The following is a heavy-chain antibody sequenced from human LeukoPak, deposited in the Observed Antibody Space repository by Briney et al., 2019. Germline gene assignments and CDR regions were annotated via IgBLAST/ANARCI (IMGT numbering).Heavy chain of an antibody. D-gene: IGHD6-19*01. J-gene: IGHJ5*02. CDR3: ARDDYIIAVAGRLTFDP. Sequence: GASVKVSCKASGYTFTGYYMHWVRQAPGQGLEWMGRINPNSGGTNYAQKFQGRVTMTRDTSISTAYMELSRLRSDDTAVYYCARDDYIIAVAGRLTFDPWGQGTLVTVSS. CDR2: INPNSGGT. V-gene: IGHV1-2*06. CDR1: GYTFTGYY.